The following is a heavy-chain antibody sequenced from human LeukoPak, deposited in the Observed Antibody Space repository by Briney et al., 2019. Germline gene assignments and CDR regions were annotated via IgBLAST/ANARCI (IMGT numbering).Heavy chain of an antibody. Sequence: GGSPRLSCAASGFTFSDAWMSWVRQAPGKGLEWVGRIKRKIDGGGTADYAAPVKGRFTISRDDSKNTLHLQMNSLETEDTGVYYCTDDLHYFASNWGHGTLVTVSS. CDR3: TDDLHYFASN. D-gene: IGHD3-10*01. CDR2: IKRKIDGGGTA. V-gene: IGHV3-15*01. J-gene: IGHJ4*01. CDR1: GFTFSDAW.